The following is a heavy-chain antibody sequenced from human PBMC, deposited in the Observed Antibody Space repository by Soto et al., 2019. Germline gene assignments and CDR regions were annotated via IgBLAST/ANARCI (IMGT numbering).Heavy chain of an antibody. CDR3: AKDTRITIFGVDPANFDY. CDR1: GFTFSSYA. V-gene: IGHV3-23*01. CDR2: ISGSGGST. Sequence: GGSLRLSCAASGFTFSSYAMSWVRQAPGKGLEWVSAISGSGGSTYYADSVKGRFTISRGNSKNTLYLQMNSLRAEDTAVYYCAKDTRITIFGVDPANFDYWGQGTLVTVSS. D-gene: IGHD3-3*01. J-gene: IGHJ4*02.